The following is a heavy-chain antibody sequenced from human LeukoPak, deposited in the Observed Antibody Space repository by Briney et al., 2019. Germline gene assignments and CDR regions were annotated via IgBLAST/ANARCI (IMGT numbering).Heavy chain of an antibody. CDR3: AREEAIGYCSSTSCYNWFDP. CDR2: INLNSGGT. V-gene: IGHV1-2*02. J-gene: IGHJ5*02. D-gene: IGHD2-2*03. CDR1: GYTFTGYY. Sequence: ASVKVSCKASGYTFTGYYMHWVRQAPGQGLEWMGWINLNSGGTNYAQKFQGRVTMTRDTSISTAYMELSRLRSDDTAVYYCAREEAIGYCSSTSCYNWFDPWGQGTLVTVSS.